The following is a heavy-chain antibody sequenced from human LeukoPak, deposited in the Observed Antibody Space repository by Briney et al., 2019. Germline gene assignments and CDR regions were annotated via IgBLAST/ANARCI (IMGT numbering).Heavy chain of an antibody. V-gene: IGHV4-59*08. D-gene: IGHD4-17*01. J-gene: IGHJ6*02. CDR3: ARHVSGDYAWLDV. CDR1: GGSISGHY. Sequence: SETLSLTCTVSGGSISGHYRSWIRQPPGKGLEWIGYIHYSGSTDYNPSLKSRVTISIDTSKNQFSLKLRSVTAADTAVYYCARHVSGDYAWLDVWGQGTTVTVSS. CDR2: IHYSGST.